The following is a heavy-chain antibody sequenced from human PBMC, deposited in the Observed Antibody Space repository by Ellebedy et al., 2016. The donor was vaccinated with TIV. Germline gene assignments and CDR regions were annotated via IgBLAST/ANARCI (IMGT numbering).Heavy chain of an antibody. V-gene: IGHV3-64*04. D-gene: IGHD6-19*01. CDR1: GFTFSTYA. J-gene: IGHJ4*02. CDR3: AKDSGLSGWYFDY. CDR2: ISDSGGAT. Sequence: PGGSLRLSCSGSGFTFSTYAMHWVRQAPGKGLEYVSAISDSGGATYYAAPLKGRFTTSRDNSNDMVYLQINSLRPDDTAVYYCAKDSGLSGWYFDYWGQGTLVTVSS.